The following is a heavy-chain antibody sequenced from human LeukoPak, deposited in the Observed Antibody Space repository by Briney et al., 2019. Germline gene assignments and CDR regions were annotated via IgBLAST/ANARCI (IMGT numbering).Heavy chain of an antibody. D-gene: IGHD3-22*01. CDR3: ARGPYSYDSSGAFDI. J-gene: IGHJ3*02. V-gene: IGHV4-59*08. CDR1: GGSISSYY. Sequence: SETLSLTCTVSGGSISSYYWSWIRQTPGKGLEWIGYIYYSGSTNFNPSLKSRVTISVDTSENQFSLKLSSVTAADTAVYFCARGPYSYDSSGAFDIWGQGTMVTVSS. CDR2: IYYSGST.